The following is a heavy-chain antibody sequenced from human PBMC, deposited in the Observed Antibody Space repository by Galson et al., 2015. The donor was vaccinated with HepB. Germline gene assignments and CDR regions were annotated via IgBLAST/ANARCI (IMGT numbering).Heavy chain of an antibody. CDR2: IIPIFGTA. CDR3: AREADIVIVPAAIGNDAFDI. Sequence: SVKVSCKASGGTFSSYAISWVRQAPGQGLERMGGIIPIFGTANYAQKFQGRVTITADESTSTAYMELSSLRSEDTAVYYCAREADIVIVPAAIGNDAFDIWGQGTMVTVSS. J-gene: IGHJ3*02. V-gene: IGHV1-69*13. CDR1: GGTFSSYA. D-gene: IGHD2-2*01.